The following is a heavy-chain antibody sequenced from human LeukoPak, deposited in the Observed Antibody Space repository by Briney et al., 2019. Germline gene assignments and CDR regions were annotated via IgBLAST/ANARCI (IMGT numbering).Heavy chain of an antibody. CDR1: GFTFSSYG. J-gene: IGHJ4*02. CDR3: ARDRTPITMIRGDYFDY. D-gene: IGHD3-10*01. V-gene: IGHV3-33*01. Sequence: PGGSLRLSCAASGFTFSSYGIHWVRQAPGKGLEWVAVIWYDGSNKYNIDSVKGRFTISRDNSRNTLYLQMNSLRVEDTAVYYRARDRTPITMIRGDYFDYWGQGTLVTVSS. CDR2: IWYDGSNK.